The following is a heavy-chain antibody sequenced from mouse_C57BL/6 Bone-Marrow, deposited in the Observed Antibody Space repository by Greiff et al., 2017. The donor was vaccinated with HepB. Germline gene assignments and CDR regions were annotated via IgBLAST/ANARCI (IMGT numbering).Heavy chain of an antibody. D-gene: IGHD1-1*01. CDR1: GYTFTDYE. Sequence: QVHVKQSGAELVRPGASVTLSCKASGYTFTDYEMHWVKQTPVHGLEWIGAIDPETGGTAYNQKFKGKAILTADKSSSTAYMELRSLTSEDSAVYYCTRKRLYYYGSSLYYFDYWGQGTTLTVSS. CDR2: IDPETGGT. J-gene: IGHJ2*01. V-gene: IGHV1-15*01. CDR3: TRKRLYYYGSSLYYFDY.